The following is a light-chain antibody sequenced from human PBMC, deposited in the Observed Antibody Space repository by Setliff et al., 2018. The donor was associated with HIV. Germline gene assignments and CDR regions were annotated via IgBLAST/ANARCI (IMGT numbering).Light chain of an antibody. CDR2: RND. CDR3: AAWNDRPTGIYV. J-gene: IGLJ1*01. V-gene: IGLV1-47*01. CDR1: SSNIETHY. Sequence: QSALTQPPSASGAPGQTVTISCSGSSSNIETHYVYWYQQFPGTAPKLLTYRNDQRPSGVPARFSGSKSGTSAALTISDLRAEDEAEYFCAAWNDRPTGIYVFGTGTKVTVL.